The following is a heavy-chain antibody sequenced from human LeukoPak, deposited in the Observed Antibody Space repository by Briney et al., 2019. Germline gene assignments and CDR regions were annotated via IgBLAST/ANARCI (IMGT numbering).Heavy chain of an antibody. CDR1: GFTFSSYS. V-gene: IGHV3-21*01. CDR3: ARDVSSSSNYRFDP. Sequence: GGSLRLSCAASGFTFSSYSMNWVRQAPGKGLEWVSSISSSSSYIYYADSVKGRFTISRDNAKNSLYLQMNSLRAEDTAVYYCARDVSSSSNYRFDPWGQGTLVTVSS. J-gene: IGHJ5*02. D-gene: IGHD6-13*01. CDR2: ISSSSSYI.